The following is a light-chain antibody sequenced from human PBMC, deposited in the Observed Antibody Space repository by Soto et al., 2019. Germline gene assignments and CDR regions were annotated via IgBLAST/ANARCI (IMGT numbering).Light chain of an antibody. CDR3: HQYDRPPFS. Sequence: EIVLTQSPGTLSLSPGERATLSCRASQRVPSSLAWFQLKPGQAPRLLIFDTSSTASGVPDRVSGSASGTDFTLTISRLEPEDFAVYYCHQYDRPPFSFGQGTSLKIK. V-gene: IGKV3-20*01. CDR2: DTS. J-gene: IGKJ2*01. CDR1: QRVPSS.